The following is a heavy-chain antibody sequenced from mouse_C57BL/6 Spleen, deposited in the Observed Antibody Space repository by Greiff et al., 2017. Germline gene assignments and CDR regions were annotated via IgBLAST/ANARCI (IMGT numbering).Heavy chain of an antibody. D-gene: IGHD2-5*01. V-gene: IGHV1-82*01. J-gene: IGHJ3*01. Sequence: VKLQESGPELVKPGASVKISCKASGYAFSSSWMNWVKQRPGKGLEWIGRIYPGDGDTNYNGKFKGKATLTADKSSSTAYMQLSSLTSEDSAVYFCARGDYSNYAYWGQGTLVTVSA. CDR1: GYAFSSSW. CDR2: IYPGDGDT. CDR3: ARGDYSNYAY.